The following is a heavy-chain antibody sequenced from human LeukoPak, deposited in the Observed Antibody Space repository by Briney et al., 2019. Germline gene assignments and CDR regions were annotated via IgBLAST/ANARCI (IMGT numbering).Heavy chain of an antibody. CDR2: IYYSGSA. CDR3: ARARESISSWYTLDY. CDR1: GGSISSSSYY. Sequence: SETLSLTCTVSGGSISSSSYYWGWIRQPPGKGLEWIGSIYYSGSAYYNPSLKSRVTISVDTSKNQFSLKLSSVTAADTAVYYCARARESISSWYTLDYWGQGTLVTVSS. D-gene: IGHD6-13*01. V-gene: IGHV4-39*07. J-gene: IGHJ4*02.